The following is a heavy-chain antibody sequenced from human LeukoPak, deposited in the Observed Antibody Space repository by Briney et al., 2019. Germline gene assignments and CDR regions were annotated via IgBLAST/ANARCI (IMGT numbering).Heavy chain of an antibody. CDR1: GFTFDDYA. V-gene: IGHV3-23*01. D-gene: IGHD5-18*01. J-gene: IGHJ4*02. CDR2: INGGGSS. Sequence: GGSLRLSCAASGFTFDDYAMHWVRQAPGKGLEWVSVINGGGSSYYADSVKGRFTVSRDNSKNTLSLQMNSLRDEDTAVYYCAKGQGYNYGDSIDYWGQGTLVTVSS. CDR3: AKGQGYNYGDSIDY.